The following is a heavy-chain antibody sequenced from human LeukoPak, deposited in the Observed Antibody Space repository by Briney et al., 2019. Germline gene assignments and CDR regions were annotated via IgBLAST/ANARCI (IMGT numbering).Heavy chain of an antibody. V-gene: IGHV4-38-2*02. CDR3: ARDRSLGYSSGSYDY. J-gene: IGHJ4*02. Sequence: SETLSLTCGVSGYSISSGYYWGWIRQPPGKGLEWIGNIYHNGGTYYNPSLKSRVTISVDAPKNQFSLKVTSVTAADTAVYYCARDRSLGYSSGSYDYWGQGTLVTVSS. CDR1: GYSISSGYY. D-gene: IGHD3-10*01. CDR2: IYHNGGT.